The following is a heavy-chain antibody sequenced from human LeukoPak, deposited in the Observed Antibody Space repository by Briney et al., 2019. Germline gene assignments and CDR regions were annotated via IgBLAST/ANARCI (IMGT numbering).Heavy chain of an antibody. CDR1: GYTFTSYY. V-gene: IGHV1-46*01. CDR3: ARTMDIVVVGKQLVAFGY. CDR2: INPSGSNT. D-gene: IGHD2-2*03. Sequence: ASVKVSCKTSGYTFTSYYIHWVRQAPGQGLEWMGIINPSGSNTIYAQKFQGRVTMTTDTSTSTVYMELSSLRSEDTAVYYCARTMDIVVVGKQLVAFGYWGQGTLVTVSS. J-gene: IGHJ4*02.